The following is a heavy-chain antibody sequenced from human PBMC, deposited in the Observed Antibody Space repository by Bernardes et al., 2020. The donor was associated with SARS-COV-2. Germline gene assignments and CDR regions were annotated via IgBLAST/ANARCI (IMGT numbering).Heavy chain of an antibody. J-gene: IGHJ4*02. CDR3: TRAGSYRFDY. Sequence: GGSLRLSCAASGFTFSTSWMHWVRQAPGKGLVWVSRMNSDGSITNYADSVKRRFTISRDNAKNTLYLQINSLGAEDTAVYYCTRAGSYRFDYWGQGTLVTVSS. V-gene: IGHV3-74*01. CDR2: MNSDGSIT. D-gene: IGHD3-16*02. CDR1: GFTFSTSW.